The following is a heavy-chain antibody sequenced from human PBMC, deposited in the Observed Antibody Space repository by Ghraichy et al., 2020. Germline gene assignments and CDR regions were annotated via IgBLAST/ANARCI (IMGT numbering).Heavy chain of an antibody. Sequence: GGSLRLSCAASGFTFSSYGMHWVRQAPGKGLEWVAVISNDGSNKYYADSVKGRFTISRDNSKNTLYLQMNSLRAEDTAVYYCAKRWGATIGRSVSIDHWGQGTLVTVSS. CDR3: AKRWGATIGRSVSIDH. D-gene: IGHD1-26*01. J-gene: IGHJ4*02. CDR1: GFTFSSYG. V-gene: IGHV3-30*18. CDR2: ISNDGSNK.